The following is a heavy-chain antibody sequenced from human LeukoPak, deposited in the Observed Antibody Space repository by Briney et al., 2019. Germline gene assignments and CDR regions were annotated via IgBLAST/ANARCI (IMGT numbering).Heavy chain of an antibody. Sequence: GGSLRLSCAASGFTFSSYEMNWVRQAPGKGLEWVSYISSSGSTIYYADSVKGRFTISRDNAKNSLYLQMNSLRAEDTAVYYCARAGYDIYYFDYWGQGTLVTVSS. V-gene: IGHV3-48*03. CDR3: ARAGYDIYYFDY. D-gene: IGHD3-22*01. CDR1: GFTFSSYE. CDR2: ISSSGSTI. J-gene: IGHJ4*02.